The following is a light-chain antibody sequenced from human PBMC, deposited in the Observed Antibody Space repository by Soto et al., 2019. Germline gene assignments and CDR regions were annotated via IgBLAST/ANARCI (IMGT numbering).Light chain of an antibody. CDR3: QQYNDWPIT. Sequence: EIVLTQSPATLSLSPGERATLSCRASQSVSTYLAWYQQKPGQAPRLLIYAASTRATGTPARFSGSGSGTEFTLTISSLQSEDFAVYFCQQYNDWPITFDQGTRLEIK. CDR1: QSVSTY. J-gene: IGKJ5*01. V-gene: IGKV3-15*01. CDR2: AAS.